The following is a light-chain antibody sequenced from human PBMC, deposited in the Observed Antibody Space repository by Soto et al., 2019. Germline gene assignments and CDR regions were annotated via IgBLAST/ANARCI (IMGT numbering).Light chain of an antibody. CDR1: QTISSF. J-gene: IGKJ1*01. CDR2: TAS. V-gene: IGKV1-5*03. Sequence: DIKMTQSPSSLSASVGDRVTLTCLASQTISSFLDWYQQKPGKAPKLLIYTASTLKSGVPSRFSGSGSGTEFTLTISSLQPDDFATYYCQQYNSYSEAFGQGTKVDIK. CDR3: QQYNSYSEA.